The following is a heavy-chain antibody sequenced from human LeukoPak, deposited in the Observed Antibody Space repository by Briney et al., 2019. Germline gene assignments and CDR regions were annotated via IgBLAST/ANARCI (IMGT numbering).Heavy chain of an antibody. V-gene: IGHV3-74*01. CDR1: GFTFSSYW. CDR3: AKDPPYYDFWSGYPNFDC. J-gene: IGHJ4*02. CDR2: INSYGSST. Sequence: HPGGSLRLSCAASGFTFSSYWMHWVRRAPGKGLVCVSRINSYGSSTTYADSVKGRFTISRDNAKNTLYLQMNSLRADDTAVYYCAKDPPYYDFWSGYPNFDCWGQGTLVTVSS. D-gene: IGHD3-3*01.